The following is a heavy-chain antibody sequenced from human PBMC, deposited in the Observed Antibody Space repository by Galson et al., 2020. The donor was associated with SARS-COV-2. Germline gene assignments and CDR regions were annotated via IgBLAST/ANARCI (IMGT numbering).Heavy chain of an antibody. V-gene: IGHV4-34*01. CDR2: INSSGST. CDR1: GGSFSGYY. J-gene: IGHJ4*02. CDR3: AREENFFLGVAGTRMCFFDY. Sequence: SETLSLTCAVYGGSFSGYYWSWSRQPPGKGLEWIGEINSSGSTTYNPSLKSRVTISVDTSKNHFSLKLSSVTAADTAVYYCAREENFFLGVAGTRMCFFDYWGPGTLATVSS. D-gene: IGHD6-19*01.